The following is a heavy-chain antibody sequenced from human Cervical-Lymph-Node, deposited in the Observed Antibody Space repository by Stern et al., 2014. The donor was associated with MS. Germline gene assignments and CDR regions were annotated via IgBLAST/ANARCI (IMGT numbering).Heavy chain of an antibody. Sequence: QVQLVQSGAEVKKPGSSVKVSCKASGGTFSSYAISWVRQAPGQGLEWMGWMNPYSGNAVYAQKFQGRVTMTRDTSTSTAYLELTSLRSEDTAVFYCARGRELLSLDYWGQGTLVTVSS. D-gene: IGHD1-26*01. J-gene: IGHJ4*02. CDR2: MNPYSGNA. CDR3: ARGRELLSLDY. V-gene: IGHV1-8*02. CDR1: GGTFSSYA.